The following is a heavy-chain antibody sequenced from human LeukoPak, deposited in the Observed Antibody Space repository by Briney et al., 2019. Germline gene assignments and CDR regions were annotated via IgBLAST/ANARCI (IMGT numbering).Heavy chain of an antibody. Sequence: GGSLRLSCAASGFTVSSNYMSWVRQAPGKGLEWVSVIYSGGSTYYADSVKGRFTISRDNSKNTLYLQMNSLRAEDTAVYYCARGPPYYYGSGSPPFDPWGQGTLVTVSS. V-gene: IGHV3-66*01. CDR2: IYSGGST. D-gene: IGHD3-10*01. CDR1: GFTVSSNY. J-gene: IGHJ5*02. CDR3: ARGPPYYYGSGSPPFDP.